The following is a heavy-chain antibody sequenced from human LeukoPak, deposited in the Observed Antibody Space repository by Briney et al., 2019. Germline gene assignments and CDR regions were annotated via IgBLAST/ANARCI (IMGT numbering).Heavy chain of an antibody. CDR2: ITPSGGT. V-gene: IGHV1-2*02. CDR3: ARDRYGDGFAHLDY. CDR1: GYTFTNYG. D-gene: IGHD5-24*01. J-gene: IGHJ4*02. Sequence: ASVNVSCKASGYTFTNYGISWVRQAPGQGLEWMGWITPSGGTNYPQKFQGRVAITWDTSITTAYMDLSRLTSDDTAVYYCARDRYGDGFAHLDYWGQGALVTVSS.